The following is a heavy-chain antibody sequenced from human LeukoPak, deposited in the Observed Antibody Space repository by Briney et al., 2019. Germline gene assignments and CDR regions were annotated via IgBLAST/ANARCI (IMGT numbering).Heavy chain of an antibody. CDR1: GFTVSSNY. V-gene: IGHV3-66*02. J-gene: IGHJ4*02. Sequence: GGSLRLSCAASGFTVSSNYMSWVRQAPGKGLEWVSVIYSGGSTYYADSVKGRFTISRDNSKNTLYLQMNSLRAEDTAVYYCARVVAAVGFDYWGQGTLVTVSS. CDR2: IYSGGST. D-gene: IGHD6-13*01. CDR3: ARVVAAVGFDY.